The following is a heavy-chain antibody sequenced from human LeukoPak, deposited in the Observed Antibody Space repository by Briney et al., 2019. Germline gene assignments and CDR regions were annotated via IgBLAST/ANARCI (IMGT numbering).Heavy chain of an antibody. J-gene: IGHJ4*02. Sequence: GGSLRLSCAASGFTFSSYAMHWVRQAPGKGLEWVAVISYDGSNKYYADSVKGRFTTSRDNSKNTLYLQMNSLRAEDTAVYYCATSRYFDWLPGDYWGQGTLVTVSS. V-gene: IGHV3-30*04. CDR1: GFTFSSYA. CDR3: ATSRYFDWLPGDY. CDR2: ISYDGSNK. D-gene: IGHD3-9*01.